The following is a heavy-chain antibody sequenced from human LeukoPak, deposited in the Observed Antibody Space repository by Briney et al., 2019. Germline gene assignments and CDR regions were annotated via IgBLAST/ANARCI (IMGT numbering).Heavy chain of an antibody. Sequence: GGSLRLSCAASGFTFSNAWMHWVRQAPGKGLEWVGRIKSKTDGGTTHYAAPVKGRFTISRDDSKNTLYLQMNSLKTEDTAVYYCTTGNLWFGEPRWGQGTLVTVSS. J-gene: IGHJ4*02. CDR1: GFTFSNAW. CDR3: TTGNLWFGEPR. V-gene: IGHV3-15*01. D-gene: IGHD3-10*01. CDR2: IKSKTDGGTT.